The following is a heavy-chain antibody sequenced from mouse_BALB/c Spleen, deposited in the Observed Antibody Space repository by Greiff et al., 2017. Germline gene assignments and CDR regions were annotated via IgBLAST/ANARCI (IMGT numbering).Heavy chain of an antibody. V-gene: IGHV1-87*01. CDR2: IYPGDGDT. Sequence: QVQLKESGAELARPGASVKLSCKASGYTFTSYWMQWVKQRPGQGLEWIGAIYPGDGDTRYTQKFKGKATLTADKSSSTAYMQLSSLASEDSAVYFCARKGAYGNYPLYAMDYWGQGTSVTVSS. CDR3: ARKGAYGNYPLYAMDY. D-gene: IGHD2-1*01. J-gene: IGHJ4*01. CDR1: GYTFTSYW.